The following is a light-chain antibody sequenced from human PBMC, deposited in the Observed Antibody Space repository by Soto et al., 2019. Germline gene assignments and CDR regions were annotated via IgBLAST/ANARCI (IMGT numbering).Light chain of an antibody. CDR2: AAS. CDR1: QGIGND. CDR3: LQDYIYPWT. Sequence: AIQVTQSPSSLSASVGDRVTISCRTSQGIGNDLGWYQQKPGKAPKLLIYAASTLQTGVASRFSGSGSGTDFTLTISSLQPEDFATYYCLQDYIYPWTFGQGNKVEIK. J-gene: IGKJ1*01. V-gene: IGKV1-6*01.